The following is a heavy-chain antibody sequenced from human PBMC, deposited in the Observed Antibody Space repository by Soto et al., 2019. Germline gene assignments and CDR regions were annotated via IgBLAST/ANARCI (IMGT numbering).Heavy chain of an antibody. Sequence: GASVKVSCKASGYTFTNSGINWVRQAPGQGLEWMGWISTDNGNTNYAQTFQGRVTMTTDTSTSTVYMELRSLRSDDTAVYYCAREGVAPYYYYGMDIWGQGTPVTVSS. V-gene: IGHV1-18*01. D-gene: IGHD5-12*01. CDR3: AREGVAPYYYYGMDI. CDR2: ISTDNGNT. CDR1: GYTFTNSG. J-gene: IGHJ6*02.